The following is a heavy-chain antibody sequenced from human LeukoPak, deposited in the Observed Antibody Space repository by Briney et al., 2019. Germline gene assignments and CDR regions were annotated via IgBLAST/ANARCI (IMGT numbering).Heavy chain of an antibody. V-gene: IGHV3-30*02. D-gene: IGHD3-22*01. CDR1: GFTFNNYG. Sequence: TGGSLRLSCAASGFTFNNYGMHWVRQAPGKGLEWVAFIRYDGVNKYFTDSVKGRFTISRDNSKNTLYVQMNSPRAEDTAVYYCAKDGRYYDTSGYYRLEHWGQGTLVTVSS. J-gene: IGHJ1*01. CDR2: IRYDGVNK. CDR3: AKDGRYYDTSGYYRLEH.